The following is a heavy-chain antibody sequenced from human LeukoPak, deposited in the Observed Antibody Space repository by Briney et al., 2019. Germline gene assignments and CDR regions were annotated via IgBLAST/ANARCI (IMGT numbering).Heavy chain of an antibody. D-gene: IGHD3-10*01. Sequence: GGSLRLSCAASGFTFSNYGMHWVRQAPGKGLEWVAVIWYDGSNKYYADSVKGRFTISRDNSKNTLYLQMNSLRAEDTAVYYCARASYGSESPGPFYYGVDVWGQGTTVTVSS. CDR3: ARASYGSESPGPFYYGVDV. CDR1: GFTFSNYG. CDR2: IWYDGSNK. J-gene: IGHJ6*02. V-gene: IGHV3-33*08.